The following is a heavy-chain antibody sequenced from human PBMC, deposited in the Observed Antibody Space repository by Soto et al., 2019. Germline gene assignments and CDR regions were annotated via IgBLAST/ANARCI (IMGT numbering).Heavy chain of an antibody. CDR2: INHSGST. CDR3: ARGARIAAALAYDY. V-gene: IGHV4-34*01. Sequence: SETLSLTCAVYGGSFSGYYWSWIRQPPGKGLEWIGEINHSGSTNYNPSLKSRVTISVDTSKNQFSLKLSSVTAADTAVYYCARGARIAAALAYDYWGQGTLVTVSS. D-gene: IGHD6-13*01. CDR1: GGSFSGYY. J-gene: IGHJ4*02.